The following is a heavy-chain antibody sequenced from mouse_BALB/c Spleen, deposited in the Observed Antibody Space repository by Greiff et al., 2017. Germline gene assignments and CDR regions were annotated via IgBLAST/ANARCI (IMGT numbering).Heavy chain of an antibody. CDR1: GFNIKDYY. CDR3: ARSRPTTVVAEGYAMDY. V-gene: IGHV14-1*02. D-gene: IGHD1-1*01. CDR2: IDPENGNT. J-gene: IGHJ4*01. Sequence: EVQLQESGAELVRPGALVKLSCKASGFNIKDYYMHWVKQRPEQGLEWIGWIDPENGNTIYDPKFQGKASITADTSSNTAYLQLSSLTSEDTAVYYCARSRPTTVVAEGYAMDYWGQGTSVTVSS.